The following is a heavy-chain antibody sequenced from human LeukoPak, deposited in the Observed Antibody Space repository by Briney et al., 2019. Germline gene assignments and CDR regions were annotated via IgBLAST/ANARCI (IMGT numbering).Heavy chain of an antibody. CDR3: AKDRALDDYYYGMDV. CDR1: GYTFTSYG. D-gene: IGHD1-1*01. CDR2: ISAYNGNT. Sequence: GASVKVSCKASGYTFTSYGISWVRQAPGQGLEWMGWISAYNGNTNYAQKLQGRVTMTTDTSTSTAYMELRSLRSDDTAVYYCAKDRALDDYYYGMDVWGQGTTVTVSS. V-gene: IGHV1-18*01. J-gene: IGHJ6*02.